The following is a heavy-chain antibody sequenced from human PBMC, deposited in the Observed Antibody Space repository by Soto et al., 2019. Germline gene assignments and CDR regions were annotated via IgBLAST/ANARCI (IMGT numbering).Heavy chain of an antibody. CDR3: ARTLYSSSFL. V-gene: IGHV4-4*02. Sequence: SETLSLTCAVSGGSISTNNWWSWVRQSPEKGLEWIGETYYSGSTNYNPSLKSRVTISVDRSKNQFSLKLTSVTAADTAVYYCARTLYSSSFLWGQGTTVTVSS. CDR1: GGSISTNNW. D-gene: IGHD6-13*01. J-gene: IGHJ6*02. CDR2: TYYSGST.